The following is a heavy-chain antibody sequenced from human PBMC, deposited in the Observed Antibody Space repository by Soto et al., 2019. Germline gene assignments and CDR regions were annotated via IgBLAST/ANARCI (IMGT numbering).Heavy chain of an antibody. CDR3: ARTYYYGSGSLYYFDY. CDR2: IYYSGST. V-gene: IGHV4-59*01. J-gene: IGHJ4*02. CDR1: GGSISSYY. Sequence: SETLSLTCTVSGGSISSYYWSWIRQPPRKGLEWIGYIYYSGSTNYNPSLKSRVTISVDTSKNQFSLKLSSVTAADTAVYYCARTYYYGSGSLYYFDYWGQGTLVTVSS. D-gene: IGHD3-10*01.